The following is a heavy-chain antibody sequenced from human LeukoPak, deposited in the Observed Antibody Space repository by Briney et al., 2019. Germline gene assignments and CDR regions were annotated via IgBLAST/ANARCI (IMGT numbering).Heavy chain of an antibody. D-gene: IGHD6-19*01. CDR1: GGSISSGSYY. Sequence: SQTLSLTCTVSGGSISSGSYYWSWVRQPAGKGLERIGRIYTSGSTNYNPSLKSRVTISVDTSKNQFSLKLSSVTAADTAVYYCARDLASSGWYPYYYYGMDVRGQGTTVTVSS. CDR3: ARDLASSGWYPYYYYGMDV. CDR2: IYTSGST. V-gene: IGHV4-61*02. J-gene: IGHJ6*02.